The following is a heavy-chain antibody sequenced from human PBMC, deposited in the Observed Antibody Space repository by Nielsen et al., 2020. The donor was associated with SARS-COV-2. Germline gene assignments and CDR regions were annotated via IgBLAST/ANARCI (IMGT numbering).Heavy chain of an antibody. CDR2: ISASSANI. V-gene: IGHV3-48*02. CDR3: ASDPSYASSWLHYFDF. CDR1: GFTFNTYA. D-gene: IGHD5-12*01. Sequence: GESLKISCAASGFTFNTYAMNWVRQVPGKGLEWVAYISASSANIHYAASVNGRFTVSRDNAKNSLYLQMNNLRDEDTAVYYCASDPSYASSWLHYFDFWGQGTLVTVSS. J-gene: IGHJ4*02.